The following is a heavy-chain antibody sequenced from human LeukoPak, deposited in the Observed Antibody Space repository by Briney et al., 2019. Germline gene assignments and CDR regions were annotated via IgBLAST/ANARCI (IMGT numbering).Heavy chain of an antibody. Sequence: GGSLRLSCAASGFTFSSYSMNWVRQAPGKGLEWVSSISSSSSYIYYADSVKGRFTISRDNAKNSLYLQMNSLRAEDTAVYYCARAVTGYYYYYYMDVWGKGTTVTVSS. V-gene: IGHV3-21*01. CDR3: ARAVTGYYYYYYMDV. D-gene: IGHD5-18*01. CDR2: ISSSSSYI. J-gene: IGHJ6*03. CDR1: GFTFSSYS.